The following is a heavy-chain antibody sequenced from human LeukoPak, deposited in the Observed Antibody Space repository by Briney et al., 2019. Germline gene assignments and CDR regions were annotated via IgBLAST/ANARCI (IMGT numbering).Heavy chain of an antibody. J-gene: IGHJ4*02. CDR3: AREWELSRLDY. V-gene: IGHV4-4*07. CDR2: IYVGGST. Sequence: SETLSLTCTVSDGSISYYYWSWIRQPAGKGLEWIGRIYVGGSTNYSPSLKSRVTISVDTSKNQFSLKLSSVTAADTAVYYCAREWELSRLDYWGQGTLVTVSS. D-gene: IGHD1-26*01. CDR1: DGSISYYY.